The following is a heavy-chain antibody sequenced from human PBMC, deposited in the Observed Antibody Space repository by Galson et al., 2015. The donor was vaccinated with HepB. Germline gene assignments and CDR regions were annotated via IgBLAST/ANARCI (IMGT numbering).Heavy chain of an antibody. CDR1: GFTFSSYG. V-gene: IGHV3-33*08. Sequence: SLRLSCAASGFTFSSYGMHWVRQAPGKGLEWVAVIWYDGSNKYYADSVKGRFTISRDNSENTLYLQMNSLRAEDTAVYYCALGYCSGGSCYPQTWDAFDIWGQGTMVTVSS. CDR2: IWYDGSNK. CDR3: ALGYCSGGSCYPQTWDAFDI. D-gene: IGHD2-15*01. J-gene: IGHJ3*02.